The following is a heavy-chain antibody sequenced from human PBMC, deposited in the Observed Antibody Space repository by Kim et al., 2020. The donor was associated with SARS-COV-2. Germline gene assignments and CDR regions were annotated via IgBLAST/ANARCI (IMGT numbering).Heavy chain of an antibody. CDR2: ISGSGGST. CDR1: GFTFSSYA. D-gene: IGHD3-10*01. J-gene: IGHJ6*02. Sequence: GGSLRLSCAASGFTFSSYAMSWVRQAPGKGLEWVSVISGSGGSTYYADSVKGRFTISRDKSKNTLYLQMNSLRAEDAAVYYCAKDLVLWFGEFPEYYYYYGMDVWGQGTTVTVSS. CDR3: AKDLVLWFGEFPEYYYYYGMDV. V-gene: IGHV3-23*01.